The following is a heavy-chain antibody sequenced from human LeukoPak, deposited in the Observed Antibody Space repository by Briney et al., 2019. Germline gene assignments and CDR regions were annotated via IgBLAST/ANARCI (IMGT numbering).Heavy chain of an antibody. V-gene: IGHV4-4*07. J-gene: IGHJ3*02. CDR2: IYSSGNT. CDR3: ARSFDTNAFDI. Sequence: SETLSLTCTVSGDTISIYYWSWIRQPAGRGLEWIGRIYSSGNTNYNPSLKSRVTMSVDTSNHQFSLNLRSVTTGDTAVYYCARSFDTNAFDIWGHGTMVTVSS. D-gene: IGHD2/OR15-2a*01. CDR1: GDTISIYY.